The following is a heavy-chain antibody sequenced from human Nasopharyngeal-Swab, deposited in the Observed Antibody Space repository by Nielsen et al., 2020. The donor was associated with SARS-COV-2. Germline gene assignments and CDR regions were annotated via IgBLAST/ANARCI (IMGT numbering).Heavy chain of an antibody. Sequence: GESLKISFAASGFTFSSYGMHWVRQAPGKGLEWVAFIRYDGSNKYYADSVKGRFTISRDNSKNTLYLQMNSLRAEDTAVYYCAKDSGLLWFGISDYWGQGTLVTVSS. CDR2: IRYDGSNK. J-gene: IGHJ4*02. CDR3: AKDSGLLWFGISDY. D-gene: IGHD3-10*01. V-gene: IGHV3-30*02. CDR1: GFTFSSYG.